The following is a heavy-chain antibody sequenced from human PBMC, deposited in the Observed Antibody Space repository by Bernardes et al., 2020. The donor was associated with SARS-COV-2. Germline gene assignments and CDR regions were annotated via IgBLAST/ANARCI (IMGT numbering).Heavy chain of an antibody. D-gene: IGHD3-22*01. CDR1: GFTFSTSR. CDR3: IRVGTYGSDRAFYH. J-gene: IGHJ4*02. Sequence: GGSLRLSCAASGFTFSTSRMCWVRQAPGKGLGWVSHISTRGTTIYYADTVKGRFTTSKDDAKNTLNLQINSLRPEDTALYYTIRVGTYGSDRAFYHCAQATLVTVPS. CDR2: ISTRGTTI. V-gene: IGHV3-48*01.